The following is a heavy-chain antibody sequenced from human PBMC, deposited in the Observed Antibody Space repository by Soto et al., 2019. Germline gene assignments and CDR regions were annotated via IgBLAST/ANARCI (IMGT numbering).Heavy chain of an antibody. CDR2: ISWDGGST. CDR1: GFTFDDYA. J-gene: IGHJ6*02. CDR3: AKDIGGCDYSNYCYYGMDV. V-gene: IGHV3-43D*04. Sequence: HPGGSLRLSCAASGFTFDDYAMHWVRQAPGKGLEWVSLISWDGGSTYYADSVKGRFTISRDNSKNSLYLQMNSLRAEDTALYYCAKDIGGCDYSNYCYYGMDVWGQGTTVTVSS. D-gene: IGHD4-4*01.